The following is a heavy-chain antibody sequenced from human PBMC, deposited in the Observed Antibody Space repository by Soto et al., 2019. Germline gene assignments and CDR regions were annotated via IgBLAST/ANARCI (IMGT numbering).Heavy chain of an antibody. D-gene: IGHD3-10*01. CDR2: ISAYNGNT. CDR3: ARDPDYYYGSGSDNWFDP. J-gene: IGHJ5*02. Sequence: QVQLVQSGAEVKKPGASVKVSCKASGYTFTSYGISWVRQAPGQGPEWMGWISAYNGNTNYAQKLQGRVTMTTDTSTSTAYMELRGLRSDDTAVYYCARDPDYYYGSGSDNWFDPWGQGTLVTVSS. CDR1: GYTFTSYG. V-gene: IGHV1-18*01.